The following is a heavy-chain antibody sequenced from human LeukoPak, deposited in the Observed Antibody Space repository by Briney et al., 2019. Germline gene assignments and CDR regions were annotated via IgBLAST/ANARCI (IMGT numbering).Heavy chain of an antibody. CDR3: ARGPPRGKYYYMDV. Sequence: GGSLRLSCAASRFTFSSFDMHWVRQPTGQGLEWVSTIGTASDTYYPGSVEGRFTLSRDNAKNSLYLQMNSLTAGDTAVYYCARGPPRGKYYYMDVWGKGTTVTVSS. J-gene: IGHJ6*03. V-gene: IGHV3-13*01. D-gene: IGHD1-1*01. CDR1: RFTFSSFD. CDR2: IGTASDT.